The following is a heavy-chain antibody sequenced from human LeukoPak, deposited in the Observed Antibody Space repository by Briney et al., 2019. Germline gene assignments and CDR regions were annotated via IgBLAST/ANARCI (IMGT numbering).Heavy chain of an antibody. CDR2: IYYSGST. Sequence: SETLSLTCTVSGYSISSGYYWGWIRQPPGKGLEWIGSIYYSGSTYYNPSLKSRVTISVDTSKNQFSLKLSSVTAADTAVYYCARKNLYDILTGYTPGWFDPWGQGTLVTVSS. V-gene: IGHV4-38-2*02. CDR1: GYSISSGYY. D-gene: IGHD3-9*01. CDR3: ARKNLYDILTGYTPGWFDP. J-gene: IGHJ5*02.